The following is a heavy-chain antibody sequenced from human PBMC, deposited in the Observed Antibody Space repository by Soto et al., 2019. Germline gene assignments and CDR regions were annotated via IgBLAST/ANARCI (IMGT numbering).Heavy chain of an antibody. CDR3: ARDRGDGYTGGTGDRLIRGGYFDY. Sequence: ASVKVSCKASGGTFSSYAISWVRQAPGQGLEWMGGIIPIFGTANYAQKFQGRVTITADESTSTAYMELSSLRSEDTAEYYCARDRGDGYTGGTGDRLIRGGYFDYWG. CDR1: GGTFSSYA. J-gene: IGHJ4*01. CDR2: IIPIFGTA. V-gene: IGHV1-69*13. D-gene: IGHD7-27*01.